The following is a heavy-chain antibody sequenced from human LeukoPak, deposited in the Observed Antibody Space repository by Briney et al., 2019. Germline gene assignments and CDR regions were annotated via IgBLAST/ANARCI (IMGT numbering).Heavy chain of an antibody. V-gene: IGHV4-38-2*02. D-gene: IGHD4-23*01. CDR1: GYSISSGYY. J-gene: IGHJ4*02. Sequence: SETLSLTCTVSGYSISSGYYWGWIRQPPGKGLEWIGSIYHSGSTYYNPSLKSRVTISVDTSKNQFSLKLSSVTAADTAVYYCARINYGGPRDFDYWGQGTLVTVSS. CDR2: IYHSGST. CDR3: ARINYGGPRDFDY.